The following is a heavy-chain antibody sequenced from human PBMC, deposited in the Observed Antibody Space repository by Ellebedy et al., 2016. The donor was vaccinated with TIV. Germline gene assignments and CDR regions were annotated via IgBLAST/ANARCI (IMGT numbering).Heavy chain of an antibody. CDR2: IIPIFGTA. D-gene: IGHD6-13*01. Sequence: SVKVSXKASGGTFSSYAISWVRQAPGQGLEWMGGIIPIFGTANYAQKFQGRVTITADKSTSTAYMELSSLRSEDTAVYYCASLVVAAAGTQIRTQLDYWGQGTLVTVSS. CDR3: ASLVVAAAGTQIRTQLDY. J-gene: IGHJ4*02. CDR1: GGTFSSYA. V-gene: IGHV1-69*06.